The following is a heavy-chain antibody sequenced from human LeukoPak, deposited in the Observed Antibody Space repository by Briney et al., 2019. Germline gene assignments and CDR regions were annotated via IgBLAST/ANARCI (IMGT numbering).Heavy chain of an antibody. Sequence: SGGSLRLSCAASGFTVSSNYMSWVRQAPGKGLEWVSVLYSDGSTYYTDSVKGRFTISRDNSMNTVFLQMNSLRAADTALYYCARVRSSLLDYWDQGTLVTVSS. V-gene: IGHV3-66*01. CDR1: GFTVSSNY. CDR2: LYSDGST. J-gene: IGHJ4*02. D-gene: IGHD6-13*01. CDR3: ARVRSSLLDY.